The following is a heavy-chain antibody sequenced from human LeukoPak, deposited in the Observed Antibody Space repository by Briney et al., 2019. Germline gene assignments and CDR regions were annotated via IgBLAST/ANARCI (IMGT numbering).Heavy chain of an antibody. D-gene: IGHD5-18*01. CDR3: ARENGYRLDY. CDR1: GFMFSAYA. J-gene: IGHJ4*02. CDR2: ISSSSSNI. Sequence: PGGSLRLSCAASGFMFSAYAMNWVRQAPGKGLEWISYISSSSSNIYYADSVKGRFTISRDNAGNSLYLQINSLRVDDTAVYFCARENGYRLDYWGQGSLVTVSS. V-gene: IGHV3-48*04.